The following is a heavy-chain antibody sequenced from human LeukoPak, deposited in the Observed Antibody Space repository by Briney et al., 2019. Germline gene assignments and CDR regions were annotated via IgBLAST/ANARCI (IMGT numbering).Heavy chain of an antibody. J-gene: IGHJ4*02. CDR1: GFTFSTYA. V-gene: IGHV3-64*02. CDR2: TTSNGGST. CDR3: ARVGAAGWYAAY. Sequence: GGSLRLSCAASGFTFSTYAMHWVRQAPGKGLEYISTTTSNGGSTYHADSVRGRFAVSRDNSKNTLYLQMGSLRDDDMAVYYCARVGAAGWYAAYWGQGTLVTVSS. D-gene: IGHD6-19*01.